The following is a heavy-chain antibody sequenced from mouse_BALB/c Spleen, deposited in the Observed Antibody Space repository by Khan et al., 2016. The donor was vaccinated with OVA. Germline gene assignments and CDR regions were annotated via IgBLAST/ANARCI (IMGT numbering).Heavy chain of an antibody. CDR2: ITSGGSF. J-gene: IGHJ3*01. V-gene: IGHV3-6*02. CDR3: SRAGRWFDY. D-gene: IGHD3-3*01. Sequence: EVQLQESGPGLVKPSQSLSLTCSVTGYSITSGYYWNWIRQFPGNKLEWMGYITSGGSFNYSPSLKNRIPITREPSNKQFCLQLNSVTPEDTATYYCSRAGRWFDYWGQGTLVTVSA. CDR1: GYSITSGYY.